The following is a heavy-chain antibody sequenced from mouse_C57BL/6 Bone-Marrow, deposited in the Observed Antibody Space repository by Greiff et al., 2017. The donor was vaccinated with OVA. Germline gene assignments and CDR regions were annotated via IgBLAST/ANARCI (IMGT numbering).Heavy chain of an antibody. Sequence: VHVKQSGPELVKPGASVKISCKASGYSFTGYYMNWVKQSPEKSLEWIGEINPSTGGTTYNQKFKAKATLTVDKSSSTAYMQLKSLTSEDSAVYYCAHNGGLLPYYAMDDWGQGTSVTVSS. J-gene: IGHJ4*01. CDR2: INPSTGGT. D-gene: IGHD2-3*01. CDR3: AHNGGLLPYYAMDD. V-gene: IGHV1-42*01. CDR1: GYSFTGYY.